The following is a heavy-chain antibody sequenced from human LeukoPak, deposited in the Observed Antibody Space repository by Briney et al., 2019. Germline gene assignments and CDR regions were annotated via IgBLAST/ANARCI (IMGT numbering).Heavy chain of an antibody. Sequence: GGSLRLSCAASGFTFSDYAMHWVRQAPGKGLEWVAVISYDGINQYYADSVKGRFTISRDNSKNTLYLQMNSLRAEDTAVYYCAELGITMIGGVWGKGTTVTISS. CDR2: ISYDGINQ. D-gene: IGHD3-10*02. CDR1: GFTFSDYA. V-gene: IGHV3-30*04. J-gene: IGHJ6*04. CDR3: AELGITMIGGV.